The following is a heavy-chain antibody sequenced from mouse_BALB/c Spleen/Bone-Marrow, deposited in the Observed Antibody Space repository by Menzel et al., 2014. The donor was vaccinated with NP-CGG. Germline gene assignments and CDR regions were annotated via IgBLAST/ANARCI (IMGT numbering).Heavy chain of an antibody. J-gene: IGHJ4*01. Sequence: QVQLQQPGSVLVRPGASVKLSCKASGYTFTSSWMHWAKQRPGQGLEWIGNIYPSDSYTNYNQKFKDKATLTVDKSSSTAYMQLSSPTSEDSAVYYCTRGSSYVGYAMDYWGQGTSVTVSS. CDR2: IYPSDSYT. D-gene: IGHD1-1*01. CDR3: TRGSSYVGYAMDY. V-gene: IGHV1-69*02. CDR1: GYTFTSSW.